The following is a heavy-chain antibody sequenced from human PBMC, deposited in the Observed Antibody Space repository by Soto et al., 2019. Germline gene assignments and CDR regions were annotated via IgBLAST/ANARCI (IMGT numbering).Heavy chain of an antibody. Sequence: SETLSLTCTVSDGSISSSSYYWGWIRQPPGKGLEWIGSIHYSGSTYYNPSLKSRVTISVDTSKNQFSLKLSSVTAADTAVYYCARDPGGERAYTYGYFDYWGQGTLVTVSS. J-gene: IGHJ4*02. CDR2: IHYSGST. CDR1: DGSISSSSYY. V-gene: IGHV4-39*07. D-gene: IGHD5-18*01. CDR3: ARDPGGERAYTYGYFDY.